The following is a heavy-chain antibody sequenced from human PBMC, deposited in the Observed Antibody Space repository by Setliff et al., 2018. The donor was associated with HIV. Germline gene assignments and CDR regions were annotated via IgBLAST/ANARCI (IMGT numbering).Heavy chain of an antibody. Sequence: SVKVSCKASGGTFSSFAIHWVRQAPGQGLEWMGGIIPMFGTANYAQKFHGRVTITADESTNTAYMELSSLGSEDTAVYYCALGYCSVGSCHSVDFDYWGQGTLVTVSS. J-gene: IGHJ4*02. CDR1: GGTFSSFA. D-gene: IGHD2-15*01. CDR2: IIPMFGTA. V-gene: IGHV1-69*13. CDR3: ALGYCSVGSCHSVDFDY.